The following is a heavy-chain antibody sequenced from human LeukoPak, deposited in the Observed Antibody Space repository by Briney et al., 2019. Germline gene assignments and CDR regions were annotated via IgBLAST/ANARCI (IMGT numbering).Heavy chain of an antibody. J-gene: IGHJ4*02. CDR2: IKQDGSEK. Sequence: GGSLRLSCAASGFTFSNYWMSWVRQAPGKGLEWVSNIKQDGSEKNYVGSVKGRLTISRDNAKKSLYLQMDSLRAEDTAVYYCARDCSSSSCPCDYGGQETLVTASS. CDR3: ARDCSSSSCPCDY. CDR1: GFTFSNYW. D-gene: IGHD2-2*01. V-gene: IGHV3-7*01.